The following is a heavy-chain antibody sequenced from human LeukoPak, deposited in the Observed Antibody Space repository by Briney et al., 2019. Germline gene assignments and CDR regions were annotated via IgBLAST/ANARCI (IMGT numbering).Heavy chain of an antibody. CDR2: ISGSGGST. Sequence: GGSLRLSCAASGFTFSSYAMSWVRQAPGKGLEWVSAISGSGGSTYYADSVKGRFTISRDNSKNTLYLQMNSLRAEDTAVYYCARDVYYDFWSGSGFFDYWGQGTLVTVSS. J-gene: IGHJ4*02. D-gene: IGHD3-3*01. CDR1: GFTFSSYA. CDR3: ARDVYYDFWSGSGFFDY. V-gene: IGHV3-23*01.